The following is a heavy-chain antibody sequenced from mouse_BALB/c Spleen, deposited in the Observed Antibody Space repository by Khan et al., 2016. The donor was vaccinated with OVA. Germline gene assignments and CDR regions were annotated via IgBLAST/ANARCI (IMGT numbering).Heavy chain of an antibody. D-gene: IGHD2-12*01. CDR1: GFSLITYG. CDR2: IWSGGST. V-gene: IGHV2-4-1*01. Sequence: QVQLKQSGPGLVQPSQNLSITCTVSGFSLITYGVHWVRQSPGQGLEWLGVIWSGGSTDYNEAFISRLSISKDNSKSQVFFKMNSLQSDDTAIYYCARSSYRYDFTYWGRGTLVTVSS. J-gene: IGHJ3*01. CDR3: ARSSYRYDFTY.